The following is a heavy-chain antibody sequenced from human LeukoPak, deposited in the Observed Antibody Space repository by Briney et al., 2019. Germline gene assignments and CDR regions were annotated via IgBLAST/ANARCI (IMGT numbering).Heavy chain of an antibody. CDR2: INSDGSST. D-gene: IGHD4-17*01. CDR3: ARDEVTTVFYYYYMDV. CDR1: GFTFSSYW. V-gene: IGHV3-74*01. Sequence: GGSLRLSCAASGFTFSSYWMHWVRQAPGKGLVWVSRINSDGSSTSYADSVKGRFTISRDNAKNTLYLQMNSLRAEDTAVYYCARDEVTTVFYYYYMDVWGKGTTVTISS. J-gene: IGHJ6*03.